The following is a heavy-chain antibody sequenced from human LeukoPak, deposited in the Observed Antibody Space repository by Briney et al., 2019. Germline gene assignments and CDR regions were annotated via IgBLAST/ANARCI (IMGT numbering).Heavy chain of an antibody. V-gene: IGHV4-39*01. Sequence: SETLSLTCTVSGDSISSHSYFWGWIRQPPGKGLEWIGNIHYIGSTYYNPSLRSRATISVDTSTNQFSLKLSSVTAADTAVYYCAKTLPYSGGWRATFDFWGQGTLVTVSS. J-gene: IGHJ4*02. D-gene: IGHD6-19*01. CDR3: AKTLPYSGGWRATFDF. CDR2: IHYIGST. CDR1: GDSISSHSYF.